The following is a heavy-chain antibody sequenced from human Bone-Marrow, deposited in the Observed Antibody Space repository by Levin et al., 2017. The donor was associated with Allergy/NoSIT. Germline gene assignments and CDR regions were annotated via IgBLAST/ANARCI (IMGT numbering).Heavy chain of an antibody. CDR1: GITLSRNP. V-gene: IGHV3-23*01. CDR3: AKVSCNTNGCQGYAFDI. Sequence: PGGSLRLSCVASGITLSRNPMAWVRQAPGKGLQWVSTISGSDDATYHADSVKGRFTISRDKSKNTLFLQMNSLRAEDTAIYYCAKVSCNTNGCQGYAFDIWGQGTKVTVSS. CDR2: ISGSDDAT. D-gene: IGHD2-8*01. J-gene: IGHJ3*02.